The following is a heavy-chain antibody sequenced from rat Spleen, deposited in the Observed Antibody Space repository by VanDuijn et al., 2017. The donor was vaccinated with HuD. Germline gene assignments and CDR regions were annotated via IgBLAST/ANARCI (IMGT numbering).Heavy chain of an antibody. CDR1: GHSITSSYR. Sequence: EVQLQESGPGPVKFSESLSLTCSVTGHSITSSYRWNWIRKFPGNKLEWMGYINSAGNTNYNPSLKSRISITRDTSKNQFFLQVNSVSSEDTATYYCARSDGVHYYLPFADWGHGTLVTASS. J-gene: IGHJ3*01. CDR2: INSAGNT. CDR3: ARSDGVHYYLPFAD. V-gene: IGHV3-3*01. D-gene: IGHD1-1*01.